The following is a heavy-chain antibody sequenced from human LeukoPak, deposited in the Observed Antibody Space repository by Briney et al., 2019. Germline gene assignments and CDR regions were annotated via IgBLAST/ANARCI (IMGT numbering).Heavy chain of an antibody. Sequence: SETLSLTCVISGGSMTSSNWWSWVRQSPGKGLEWIGEIHHGGSTNYHTSLKSRVTISIDKSKNQFSLKLTSVTAADTAVYYCARLDYGGNWFDPWGQGTLVTVSS. J-gene: IGHJ5*02. D-gene: IGHD4-23*01. CDR3: ARLDYGGNWFDP. CDR1: GGSMTSSNW. V-gene: IGHV4-4*02. CDR2: IHHGGST.